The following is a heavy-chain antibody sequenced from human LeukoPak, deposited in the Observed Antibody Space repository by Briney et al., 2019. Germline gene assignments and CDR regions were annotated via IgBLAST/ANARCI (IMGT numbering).Heavy chain of an antibody. V-gene: IGHV3-7*01. D-gene: IGHD6-6*01. J-gene: IGHJ4*02. CDR1: GFTFTNYW. Sequence: GGSLRLSCAASGFTFTNYWMSWVRQAPGKGLEWVANIKQDGSEKYYVDSVKGRFTISRDNAKNSLYLQMNSLRAEDTAVYYCARAGGWGYSSSSGYYFDYWGQGTLVTVSS. CDR2: IKQDGSEK. CDR3: ARAGGWGYSSSSGYYFDY.